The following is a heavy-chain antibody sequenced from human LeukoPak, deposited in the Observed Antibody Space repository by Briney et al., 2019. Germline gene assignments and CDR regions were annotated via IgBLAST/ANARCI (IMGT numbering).Heavy chain of an antibody. V-gene: IGHV3-30-3*01. D-gene: IGHD3-22*01. J-gene: IGHJ6*02. CDR1: GFTFSSYA. Sequence: GGSLRLSCAASGFTFSSYAMHWVRQAPGKGLEWVAVISYDGNNKYYADSVKGRFTISRDNSKNTLYLQMNSLRAEDTAVYYCARGYYDSSGYGYYYYYGMDVWGQGTTVTVSS. CDR2: ISYDGNNK. CDR3: ARGYYDSSGYGYYYYYGMDV.